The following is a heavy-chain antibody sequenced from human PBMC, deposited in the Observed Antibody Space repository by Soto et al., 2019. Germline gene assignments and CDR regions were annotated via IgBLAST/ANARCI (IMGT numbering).Heavy chain of an antibody. CDR2: IYPGDSDT. CDR3: ARLGDDSSGYVDY. CDR1: GYRFTSYW. Sequence: PGESLKISGKGSGYRFTSYWIGWVRQMPGKGLEWMGIIYPGDSDTRYSPSFQGQVTISADKSISTAYLQWSSLKASDTAMYYCARLGDDSSGYVDYWGQGTLVTVSS. V-gene: IGHV5-51*01. D-gene: IGHD3-22*01. J-gene: IGHJ4*02.